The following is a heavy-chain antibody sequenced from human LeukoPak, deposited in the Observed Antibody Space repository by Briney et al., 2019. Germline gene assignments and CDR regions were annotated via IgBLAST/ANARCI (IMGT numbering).Heavy chain of an antibody. Sequence: GRSLRPSRAASGFTFSSYGMHWVRQAPGKGREWVAVIWYDGSNKYYADSVKGRFTISRDNSKNTLYLQINGLRAEDTAVYYCAREGGNWNDAENWFDPWGQGTLVTVSS. CDR2: IWYDGSNK. V-gene: IGHV3-33*01. CDR3: AREGGNWNDAENWFDP. J-gene: IGHJ5*02. D-gene: IGHD1-1*01. CDR1: GFTFSSYG.